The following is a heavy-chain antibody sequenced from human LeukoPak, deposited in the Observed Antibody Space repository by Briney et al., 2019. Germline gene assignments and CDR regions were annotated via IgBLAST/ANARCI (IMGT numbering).Heavy chain of an antibody. CDR1: GFTFSSYS. CDR3: ARDREDAFDI. V-gene: IGHV3-21*01. J-gene: IGHJ3*02. Sequence: GGSLRLSCAASGFTFSSYSMNWVRQVPGKGLEWVSSISSSSSYIYYADSVKGRFTISRDNAKNSLYLQMNSLRAEDTAVYYCARDREDAFDIWGQGTMVTVSS. CDR2: ISSSSSYI. D-gene: IGHD1-26*01.